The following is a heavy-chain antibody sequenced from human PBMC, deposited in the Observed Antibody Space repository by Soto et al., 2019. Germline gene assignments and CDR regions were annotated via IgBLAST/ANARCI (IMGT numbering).Heavy chain of an antibody. CDR2: IYSGGST. J-gene: IGHJ3*02. D-gene: IGHD3-22*01. CDR3: ARNYDSTAGGAFDI. Sequence: EVQLVESGGGLIQPGGSLRLSCAASGFTVSSNYMSWVRQAPGKGLEWVSVIYSGGSTYYADSVKGRFTISRDNSKNTRYLQMNILRAEDTAVYYCARNYDSTAGGAFDIWGQGTMVTVSS. CDR1: GFTVSSNY. V-gene: IGHV3-53*01.